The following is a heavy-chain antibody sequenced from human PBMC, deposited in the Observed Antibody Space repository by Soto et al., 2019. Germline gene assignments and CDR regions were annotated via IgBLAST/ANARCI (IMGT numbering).Heavy chain of an antibody. J-gene: IGHJ4*02. CDR3: SRVYCSGGSCYRLDY. CDR2: INSDGSST. Sequence: GVLLRVASRAAGVTISRYWMHWVSKETGKGLVWVSRINSDGSSTSYADSVKGRFTISRDNAKNTLYLQMNSLRAEDTAVYYCSRVYCSGGSCYRLDYWGQGTLVTVPS. D-gene: IGHD2-15*01. V-gene: IGHV3-74*01. CDR1: GVTISRYW.